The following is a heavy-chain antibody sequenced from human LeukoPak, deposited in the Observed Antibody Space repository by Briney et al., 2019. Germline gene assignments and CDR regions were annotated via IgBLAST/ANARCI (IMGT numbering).Heavy chain of an antibody. CDR2: INPNSGGT. CDR1: GYTFTGYY. D-gene: IGHD3-22*01. J-gene: IGHJ4*02. Sequence: ASVKVSCKASGYTFTGYYMHWVRQAPGRGLEWMGWINPNSGGTNYAQKFQGRVTMTRDTSISTAYMELSRLRSDDTAVYYCARDFVYYYDSSGGAWGQGTLVTVSS. V-gene: IGHV1-2*02. CDR3: ARDFVYYYDSSGGA.